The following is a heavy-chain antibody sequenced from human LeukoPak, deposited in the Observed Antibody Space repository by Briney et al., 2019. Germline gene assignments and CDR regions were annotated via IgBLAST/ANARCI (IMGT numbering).Heavy chain of an antibody. J-gene: IGHJ3*02. CDR1: GFTFSSYA. CDR3: ANSGSFYIFWSVNWSHVNDAFDI. D-gene: IGHD3-3*01. Sequence: GGSLRLSCAASGFTFSSYAIHWVRQAPGKGLEWVALISYDGSTKYSTDSVKGRFTISRDNSKNTLYLQMNSLRPEDTAVYYCANSGSFYIFWSVNWSHVNDAFDIWAKGKMVTVSS. CDR2: ISYDGSTK. V-gene: IGHV3-30*04.